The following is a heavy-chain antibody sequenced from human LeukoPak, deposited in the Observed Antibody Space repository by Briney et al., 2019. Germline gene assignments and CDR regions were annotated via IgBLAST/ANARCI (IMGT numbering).Heavy chain of an antibody. V-gene: IGHV3-11*01. CDR3: AKDPPLIVVVPAAPLFDY. D-gene: IGHD2-2*01. J-gene: IGHJ4*02. CDR2: ISSSGSTI. CDR1: GFTFSDYY. Sequence: GGSLRLSCAASGFTFSDYYMSWIRQAPGKGLEWVSYISSSGSTIYYADSVKGRFTISRDNSKNTLYLQMNSLRAEDTAVYYCAKDPPLIVVVPAAPLFDYWGQGTLVTVSS.